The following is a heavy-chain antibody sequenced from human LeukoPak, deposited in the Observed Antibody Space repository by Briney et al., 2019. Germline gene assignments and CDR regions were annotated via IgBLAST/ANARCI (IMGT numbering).Heavy chain of an antibody. CDR1: GGSFSGYY. D-gene: IGHD1-26*01. J-gene: IGHJ6*04. CDR2: INHSGST. Sequence: SETLSLTCAVYGGSFSGYYWSWIRQPPGKGLEWIGEINHSGSTNYNPSLKSRVTISVDTSKNQFSLKLSSVTAADTAVYYCASRSGSYYYYYGMDVWGKGTTVTVSS. CDR3: ASRSGSYYYYYGMDV. V-gene: IGHV4-34*01.